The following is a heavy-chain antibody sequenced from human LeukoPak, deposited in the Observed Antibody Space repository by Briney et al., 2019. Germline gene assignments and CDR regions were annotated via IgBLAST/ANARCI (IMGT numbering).Heavy chain of an antibody. V-gene: IGHV3-21*01. D-gene: IGHD2-21*02. J-gene: IGHJ4*02. Sequence: SGGSLRLSCAASGFTFSTYNMNWVRQAPGKGLEWVSSISSGSTSKYYVDSVEGRFTISRDNAKSSVYLQLNSLRADDTAIYYCAKDIPGGGDDYWGQGTLVTVSS. CDR2: ISSGSTSK. CDR3: AKDIPGGGDDY. CDR1: GFTFSTYN.